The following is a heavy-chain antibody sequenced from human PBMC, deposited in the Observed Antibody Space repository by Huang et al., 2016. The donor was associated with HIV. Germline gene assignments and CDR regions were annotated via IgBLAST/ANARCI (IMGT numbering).Heavy chain of an antibody. V-gene: IGHV1-69*01. D-gene: IGHD6-6*01. Sequence: QVQLVQSGAEVKKSGSSVKVSCKVSGDTFSSFGFTWVRQAPGQGLEWMGGILPILGTTTYAQKFQGRVTITADDFTSTVHMDLSRLRSGDTAVYYCAREFEYSSSDYAFDIWGQGTMVTVSS. CDR2: ILPILGTT. J-gene: IGHJ3*02. CDR3: AREFEYSSSDYAFDI. CDR1: GDTFSSFG.